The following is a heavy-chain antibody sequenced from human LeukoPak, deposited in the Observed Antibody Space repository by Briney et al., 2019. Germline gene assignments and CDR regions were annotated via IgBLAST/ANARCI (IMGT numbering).Heavy chain of an antibody. CDR1: GFTFNNYA. V-gene: IGHV3-23*01. D-gene: IGHD6-19*01. Sequence: PGGSLRLSCAASGFTFNNYAMNWVRRAPGRGLEWVSSISGSGDTTYYADSVKGRFTISRDNFKNTLYLQMNYLRAADTAIYYCAKAISSAFYYYGMDVWGQGTTVSVSS. CDR2: ISGSGDTT. CDR3: AKAISSAFYYYGMDV. J-gene: IGHJ6*02.